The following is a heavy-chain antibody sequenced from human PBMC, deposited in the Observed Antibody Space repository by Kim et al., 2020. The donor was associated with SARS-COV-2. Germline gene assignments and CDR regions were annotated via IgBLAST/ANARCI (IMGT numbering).Heavy chain of an antibody. V-gene: IGHV3-23*01. CDR3: AKGLEVSAAGTGFDY. J-gene: IGHJ4*02. Sequence: DAVKAQFTIARANSKNTLYLQMNSLRADDTAVYYCAKGLEVSAAGTGFDYWGQGTLVTVSS. D-gene: IGHD6-13*01.